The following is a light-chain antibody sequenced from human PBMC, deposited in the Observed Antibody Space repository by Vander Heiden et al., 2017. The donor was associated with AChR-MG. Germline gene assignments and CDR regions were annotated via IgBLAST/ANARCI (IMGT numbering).Light chain of an antibody. CDR2: STN. Sequence: QTVVTQAPSFSVSPGGPVTLPCGLSSGRVSTSYYPSCYHTPPGQAPPMRIYSTNTRSSGVPDRFSGSILGNKAALTITGAQADDESDYYCVLYMGSGIWVFGGGTKLTVL. CDR3: VLYMGSGIWV. J-gene: IGLJ3*02. V-gene: IGLV8-61*01. CDR1: SGRVSTSYY.